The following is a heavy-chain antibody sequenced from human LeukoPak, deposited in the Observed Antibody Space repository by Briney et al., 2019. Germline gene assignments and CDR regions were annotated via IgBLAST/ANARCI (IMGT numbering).Heavy chain of an antibody. CDR3: AREYSSGWYGQDDAFDI. V-gene: IGHV3-48*01. J-gene: IGHJ3*02. CDR1: GFTFSSYS. Sequence: GGSLRLSCAASGFTFSSYSMNWVRQTPEKGLEWVSYISSGSSNKYYADSVKGRFIISRDNAKNSLFLQMNSLRVEDTAVYYCAREYSSGWYGQDDAFDIWGQGTMVTVSS. D-gene: IGHD6-19*01. CDR2: ISSGSSNK.